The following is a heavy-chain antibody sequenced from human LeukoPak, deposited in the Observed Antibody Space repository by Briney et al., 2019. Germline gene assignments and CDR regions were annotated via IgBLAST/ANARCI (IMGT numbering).Heavy chain of an antibody. CDR1: GFTFSSYA. V-gene: IGHV1-46*01. CDR3: ARGLVSSAGYSTRDFDY. CDR2: INPSGGST. Sequence: GGSLRLSCAASGFTFSSYAMHWVRQAPGQGLEWMGIINPSGGSTSYAQKFQGRVTMTRDMSTSTVYMELSSLRSEDTAVYYCARGLVSSAGYSTRDFDYWGQGTLVTVSS. J-gene: IGHJ4*02. D-gene: IGHD3-22*01.